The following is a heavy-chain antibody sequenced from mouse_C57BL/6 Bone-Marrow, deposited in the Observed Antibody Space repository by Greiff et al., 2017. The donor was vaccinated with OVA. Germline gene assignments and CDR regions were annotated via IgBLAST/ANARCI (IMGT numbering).Heavy chain of an antibody. D-gene: IGHD2-4*01. J-gene: IGHJ4*01. CDR2: ISDGGSYT. CDR3: ARDDYDEGYAMDD. V-gene: IGHV5-4*01. CDR1: GFTFSSYA. Sequence: EVMLVESGGGLVKPGGSLKLSCAASGFTFSSYAMSWVRQTPEKRLEWVATISDGGSYTYYPDNVKGRFTISRDNAKNNLYLQMSHLKSEDTAMYYCARDDYDEGYAMDDWGQGTSVTVSS.